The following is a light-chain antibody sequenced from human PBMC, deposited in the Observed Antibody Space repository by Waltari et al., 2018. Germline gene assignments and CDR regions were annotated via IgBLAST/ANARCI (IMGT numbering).Light chain of an antibody. CDR2: DAS. V-gene: IGKV3-11*01. CDR1: QSVSSY. CDR3: QQRSNWSPIFT. Sequence: EIVLTQSPATLSLSPGERATLSCRASQSVSSYLAWYQQKPGQAPRLLIYDASNRATGIPARFSGSGSGTDFTLTISSLEPEDFAVYYCQQRSNWSPIFTFGPGNKVEIK. J-gene: IGKJ3*01.